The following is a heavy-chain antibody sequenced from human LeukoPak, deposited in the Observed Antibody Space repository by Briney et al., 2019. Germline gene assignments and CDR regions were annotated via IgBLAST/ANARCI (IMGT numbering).Heavy chain of an antibody. D-gene: IGHD3-22*01. Sequence: SETLSLTCTVSGGSISSSSYYWGWIRQPPGKGLEWIGSIYYSGSTYYNPSLKSRVTISVDTSKNQFSLKLSSVTAADTAVYYCARGRRSGYFYFLQNWFDPWGQGTLVTVSS. CDR1: GGSISSSSYY. V-gene: IGHV4-39*07. J-gene: IGHJ5*02. CDR3: ARGRRSGYFYFLQNWFDP. CDR2: IYYSGST.